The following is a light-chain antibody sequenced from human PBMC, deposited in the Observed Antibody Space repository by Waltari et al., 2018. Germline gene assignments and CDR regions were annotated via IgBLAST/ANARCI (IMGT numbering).Light chain of an antibody. V-gene: IGKV2-29*02. J-gene: IGKJ2*01. CDR1: QSLLHTDGKTY. CDR3: VQGIDLPYT. Sequence: DIVMTQTPLSLSVTPGQPASISCKSSQSLLHTDGKTYFYWYLQKPGQSPHLLIYEVSSRFSGEPDRFSGSGSGTDFTLKISRVETDDVGFYYCVQGIDLPYTFGQGTKLEIK. CDR2: EVS.